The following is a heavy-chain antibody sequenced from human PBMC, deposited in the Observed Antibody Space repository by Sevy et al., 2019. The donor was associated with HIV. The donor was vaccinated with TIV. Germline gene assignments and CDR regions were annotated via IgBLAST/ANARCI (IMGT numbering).Heavy chain of an antibody. J-gene: IGHJ6*02. CDR2: IWYDGSN. CDR3: ARDQSGDYTTSLHGMDV. Sequence: GGSLRLSCAASGFTFSSYGMHWVRQAPGKGLEWVAVIWYDGSNNYADSVKGRFTISRDNSKNTLYLQMNSLRAEDTAVYHCARDQSGDYTTSLHGMDVWGQGTTVTVSS. D-gene: IGHD4-17*01. CDR1: GFTFSSYG. V-gene: IGHV3-33*01.